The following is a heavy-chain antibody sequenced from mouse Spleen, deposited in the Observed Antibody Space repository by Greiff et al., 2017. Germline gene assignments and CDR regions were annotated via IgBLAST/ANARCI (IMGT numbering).Heavy chain of an antibody. CDR2: IYPGSGNT. D-gene: IGHD2-1*01. Sequence: VKLQESGAELARPGASVKLSCKASGYTFTDYYINWVKQRTGQGLEWIGEIYPGSGNTYYNEKFKGKATLTADKSSSTAYMQLSSLTSEDSAVYFCARGNYGNMAWFAYWGQGTLVTVSA. CDR3: ARGNYGNMAWFAY. J-gene: IGHJ3*01. CDR1: GYTFTDYY. V-gene: IGHV1-77*01.